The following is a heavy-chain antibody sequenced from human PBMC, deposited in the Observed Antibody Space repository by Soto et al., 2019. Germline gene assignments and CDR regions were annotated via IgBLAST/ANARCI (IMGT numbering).Heavy chain of an antibody. Sequence: EVQLVESGGGLVQPGGSLRLSCAASGFTFSGSAMHWVRQASGKGLEWVGRIRSKANSYATAYAASVKGRFTISRDDSKNTAYLQMNRLKTEDTAVYYCTSPDESYYYYYGMDVWGQGTTVTVSS. CDR2: IRSKANSYAT. J-gene: IGHJ6*02. CDR3: TSPDESYYYYYGMDV. CDR1: GFTFSGSA. V-gene: IGHV3-73*02.